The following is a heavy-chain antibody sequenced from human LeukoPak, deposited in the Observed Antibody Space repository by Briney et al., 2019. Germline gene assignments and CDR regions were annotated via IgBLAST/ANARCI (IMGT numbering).Heavy chain of an antibody. CDR3: ARVGDSSGYSDYFDY. D-gene: IGHD3-22*01. CDR2: IYYSGST. Sequence: PSETLSLTCTVSGGSISSGGYYWSWIRQHPGKGLEWIGYIYYSGSTYYNPSLKSRVTISVDTSKNQFSLKLSSVTAADTAVYYCARVGDSSGYSDYFDYWGQGTLVTVSS. CDR1: GGSISSGGYY. V-gene: IGHV4-31*03. J-gene: IGHJ4*02.